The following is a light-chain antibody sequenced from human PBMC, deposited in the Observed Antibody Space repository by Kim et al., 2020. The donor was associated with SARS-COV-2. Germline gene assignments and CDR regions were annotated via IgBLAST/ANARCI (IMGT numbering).Light chain of an antibody. Sequence: TLSLSPRERATLSCRASQSVSSYLAWYQQKPGQAPRLRIYDASNRATGIPARFSGSGSGTDFTLTISSLEPEDFAVYYCQQRSNSFGPGTKVDIK. CDR1: QSVSSY. V-gene: IGKV3-11*01. J-gene: IGKJ3*01. CDR2: DAS. CDR3: QQRSNS.